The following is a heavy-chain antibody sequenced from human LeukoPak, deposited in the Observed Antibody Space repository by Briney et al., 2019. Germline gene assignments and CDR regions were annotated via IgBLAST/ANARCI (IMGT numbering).Heavy chain of an antibody. CDR3: TTDRGRWLQSQP. CDR1: GFTFSDYS. D-gene: IGHD5-24*01. J-gene: IGHJ5*02. V-gene: IGHV3-15*01. Sequence: PGGSLRLSCAASGFTFSDYSMTWVRQAPGKGLEWVGRIKSKTDGGTTDYAAPVKGRFSISRDDSKNTLYLQMNSLKTEDTAVYYCTTDRGRWLQSQPWGQGTLVTVSS. CDR2: IKSKTDGGTT.